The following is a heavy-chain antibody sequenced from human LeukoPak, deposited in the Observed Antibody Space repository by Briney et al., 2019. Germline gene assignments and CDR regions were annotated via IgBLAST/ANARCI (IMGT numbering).Heavy chain of an antibody. J-gene: IGHJ5*02. CDR2: INPSGGST. CDR1: GYTFTSYC. V-gene: IGHV1-46*01. Sequence: ASVKVSCKASGYTFTSYCMHWVRQAPGQGLEWMGIINPSGGSTSYAQKFQGRVTMTRDTSTSTVYMELSSLRSEDTAVYYCARARITMIVVARNNWFDPWGQGTLVTVSS. D-gene: IGHD3-22*01. CDR3: ARARITMIVVARNNWFDP.